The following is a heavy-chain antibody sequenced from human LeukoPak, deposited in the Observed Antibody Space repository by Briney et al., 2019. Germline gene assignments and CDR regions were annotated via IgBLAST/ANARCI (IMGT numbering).Heavy chain of an antibody. CDR1: AGTLSSYS. D-gene: IGHD5-24*01. J-gene: IGHJ4*02. Sequence: SVKVSCKVSAGTLSSYSISGVRQPPGQGREWMGGIIPIFGTANNAQKFQGRVTITTDESTSTAYIELSSRRSEDTAVYYCARASRRDGYNLRSFDYWGQGTLVTVSS. CDR2: IIPIFGTA. V-gene: IGHV1-69*05. CDR3: ARASRRDGYNLRSFDY.